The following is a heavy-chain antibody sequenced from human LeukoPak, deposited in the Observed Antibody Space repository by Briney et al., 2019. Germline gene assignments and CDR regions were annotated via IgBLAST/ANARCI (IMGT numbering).Heavy chain of an antibody. V-gene: IGHV3-30-3*01. D-gene: IGHD3-22*01. J-gene: IGHJ3*02. CDR1: GFTFSSFA. CDR2: ISYDGSNK. CDR3: AQITMIVVGPTTEGAFDI. Sequence: PGGFLRLSCAASGFTFSSFAMHWVRQAPGKGLEWVAVISYDGSNKYYADSVKGRFTISRDNSKNTLYLQMNSLRAEDTAVYYCAQITMIVVGPTTEGAFDIWGQGTMVTVSS.